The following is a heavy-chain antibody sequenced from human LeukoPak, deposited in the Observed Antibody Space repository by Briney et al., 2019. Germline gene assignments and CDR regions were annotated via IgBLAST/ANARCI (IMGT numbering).Heavy chain of an antibody. CDR3: ARERQNKDFWSGGDY. Sequence: PGGSLRLSCAASGFTFSDYYVTWIRQAPGKGLEWVSYISSSGSAIYYADSVKGRFTISRDNAKNSLYLQMNTLRPEDTAVYYCARERQNKDFWSGGDYWGQGTLVTVSS. J-gene: IGHJ4*02. D-gene: IGHD3-3*01. CDR2: ISSSGSAI. CDR1: GFTFSDYY. V-gene: IGHV3-11*04.